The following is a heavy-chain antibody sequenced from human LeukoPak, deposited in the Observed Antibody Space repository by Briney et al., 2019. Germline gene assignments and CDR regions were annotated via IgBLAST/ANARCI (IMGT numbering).Heavy chain of an antibody. D-gene: IGHD3-22*01. CDR3: ATGYDDSSGYGYNWFDP. CDR2: FDPEDGET. V-gene: IGHV1-24*01. CDR1: GYTFTSYY. Sequence: GASVKVSCKASGYTFTSYYMHWVRQAPGKGLEWMGGFDPEDGETIYAQKFQGRVTMTEDTSTDTAYMELSSLRSEDTAVYYCATGYDDSSGYGYNWFDPWGQGTLVTVSS. J-gene: IGHJ5*02.